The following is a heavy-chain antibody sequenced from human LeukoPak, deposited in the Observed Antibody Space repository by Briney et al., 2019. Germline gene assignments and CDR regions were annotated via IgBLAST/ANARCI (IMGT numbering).Heavy chain of an antibody. CDR3: ARVFVAGLAFDY. CDR1: GGSISSYY. J-gene: IGHJ4*02. D-gene: IGHD6-19*01. CDR2: IYYSGST. V-gene: IGHV4-59*01. Sequence: PSETLSLTCTVSGGSISSYYWSWIRQPPGKGLEWIGYIYYSGSTKYNPSLKSRVTISVDTSKNQFSLKLSSVTAADTAVYYCARVFVAGLAFDYWGQGTLVTVSS.